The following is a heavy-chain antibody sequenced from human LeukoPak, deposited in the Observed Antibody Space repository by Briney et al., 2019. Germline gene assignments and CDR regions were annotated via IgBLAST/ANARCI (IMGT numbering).Heavy chain of an antibody. Sequence: ASVKVSCKASGYSFNSYYLHWVRQAPGQGPEWMGIINPSGGSATYRQKFQGRVIMTRDMTTSTVYMELSSLTSEDTAVYYCARDERIADHRHFDYWGQGTLVTVSS. CDR3: ARDERIADHRHFDY. V-gene: IGHV1-46*02. J-gene: IGHJ4*02. CDR1: GYSFNSYY. D-gene: IGHD6-13*01. CDR2: INPSGGSA.